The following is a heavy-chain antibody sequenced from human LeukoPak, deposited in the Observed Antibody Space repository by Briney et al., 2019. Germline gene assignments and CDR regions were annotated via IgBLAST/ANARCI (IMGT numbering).Heavy chain of an antibody. CDR1: GFTFSSYA. Sequence: LSGGSLRLSCAASGFTFSSYAMSWVRQAPGKGLEWVSAISGSGGSTYYADSVKGRFTISRDNSKNTLYLQMNSLRAEDTAVYYCAKVGSSSWYSRINNWFDPWGQGTLVTVPS. CDR3: AKVGSSSWYSRINNWFDP. V-gene: IGHV3-23*01. J-gene: IGHJ5*02. D-gene: IGHD6-13*01. CDR2: ISGSGGST.